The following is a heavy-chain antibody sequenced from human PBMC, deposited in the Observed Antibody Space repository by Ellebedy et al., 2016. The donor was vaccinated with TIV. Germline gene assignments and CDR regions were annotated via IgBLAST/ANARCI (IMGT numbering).Heavy chain of an antibody. Sequence: GESLKISCKGSGYSFTSYWIGWVRQMPGKGLEWMVIIYPGDSDTSYSPSFQGQVTISADKSIRTAYLQWSSLKASDTAMYYCARQTTTTDPPRTMDVWGQGTTVTVSS. J-gene: IGHJ6*02. D-gene: IGHD1-1*01. V-gene: IGHV5-51*01. CDR2: IYPGDSDT. CDR1: GYSFTSYW. CDR3: ARQTTTTDPPRTMDV.